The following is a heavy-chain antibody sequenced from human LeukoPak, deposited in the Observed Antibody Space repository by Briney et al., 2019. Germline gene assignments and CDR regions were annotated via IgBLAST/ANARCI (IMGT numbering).Heavy chain of an antibody. J-gene: IGHJ4*02. CDR1: GFTFSTYS. CDR3: AREAVAGTFDY. CDR2: ISSSSSYI. Sequence: PGGSLRLSCAASGFTFSTYSMNWVRQAPGKGLEWVSSISSSSSYIYYADSVRGRFTISRDNAKNSLYLQMNSLRAEDTAVYYCAREAVAGTFDYWGQGTLVTVSP. V-gene: IGHV3-21*01. D-gene: IGHD6-19*01.